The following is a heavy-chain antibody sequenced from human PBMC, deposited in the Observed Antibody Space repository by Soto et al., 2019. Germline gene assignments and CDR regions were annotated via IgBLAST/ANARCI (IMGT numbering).Heavy chain of an antibody. D-gene: IGHD3-3*01. CDR3: ATGYDFWSGYQKYYFDY. V-gene: IGHV1-24*01. CDR1: GYTLTELS. CDR2: FDPEDGET. J-gene: IGHJ4*02. Sequence: ASVKVSCKVSGYTLTELSMHWVRQAPGKGLEWMGGFDPEDGETIYAQKFQGRVTMTEDTSTDTAYMELSSLRSEDTAVYYCATGYDFWSGYQKYYFDYWGQGTLVTVSS.